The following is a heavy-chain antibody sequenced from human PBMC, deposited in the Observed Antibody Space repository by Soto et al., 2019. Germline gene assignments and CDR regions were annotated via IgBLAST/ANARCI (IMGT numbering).Heavy chain of an antibody. J-gene: IGHJ4*02. CDR3: AKDWQVRGARYFDY. V-gene: IGHV3-21*01. CDR2: ISSSSSYI. CDR1: GFTFSSYS. Sequence: PVGSLSLSCAASGFTFSSYSMNWVRQAPGKGLEWVSSISSSSSYIYYADSVKGRFTISRDNAKNSLYLQMNSLRAEDTAVYYCAKDWQVRGARYFDYWGQGTLVTVSS. D-gene: IGHD3-10*01.